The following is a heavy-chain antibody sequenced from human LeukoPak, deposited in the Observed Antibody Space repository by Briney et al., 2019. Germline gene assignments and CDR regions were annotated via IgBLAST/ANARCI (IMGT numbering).Heavy chain of an antibody. CDR3: AKIPHSSYYYDSSGYLDY. CDR2: ISGSGGRT. D-gene: IGHD3-22*01. V-gene: IGHV3-23*01. J-gene: IGHJ4*02. Sequence: GGSLRLSCAASGFTFSTYAMNWVRQAPGKGLEWVSAISGSGGRTYTADSVKGRFTISRNNSKNTLYLRMNSLRAEDTAIYYCAKIPHSSYYYDSSGYLDYWGQGTLVSVSS. CDR1: GFTFSTYA.